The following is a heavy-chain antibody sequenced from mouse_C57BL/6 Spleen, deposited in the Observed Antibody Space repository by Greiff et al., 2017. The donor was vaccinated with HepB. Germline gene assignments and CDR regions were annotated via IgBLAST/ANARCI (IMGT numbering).Heavy chain of an antibody. V-gene: IGHV1-18*01. J-gene: IGHJ3*01. CDR1: GYTFTDYN. CDR3: ARSGDYAPFAY. D-gene: IGHD2-4*01. Sequence: EVKLQESGPELVKPGASVKIPCKASGYTFTDYNMDWVKQSHGKSLEWIGDINPNNGGTIYNQKFKGKATLTVDKSSSTAYMELRSLTSEDTAVYYCARSGDYAPFAYWGQGTLVTVSA. CDR2: INPNNGGT.